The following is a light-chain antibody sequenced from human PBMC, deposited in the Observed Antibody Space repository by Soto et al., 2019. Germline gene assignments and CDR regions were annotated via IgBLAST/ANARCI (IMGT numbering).Light chain of an antibody. CDR1: QSVSSSY. CDR2: GAS. V-gene: IGKV3-20*01. CDR3: HQYRSSSWT. Sequence: EIVMTQSPATLSVSPGERATLSCRASQSVSSSYLAWYQQKPGQAPRLLIYGASSRATGIPDRFSGSGSGTDFTLTISRLEPEDFAVYYCHQYRSSSWTFGQGTKVDIK. J-gene: IGKJ1*01.